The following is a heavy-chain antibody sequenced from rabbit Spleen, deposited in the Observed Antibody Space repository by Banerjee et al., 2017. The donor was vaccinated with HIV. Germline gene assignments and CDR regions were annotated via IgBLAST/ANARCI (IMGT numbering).Heavy chain of an antibody. V-gene: IGHV1S40*01. D-gene: IGHD1-1*01. Sequence: QSLEESGGDLVKPGASLTLTCSASGFSFSSSYYMCWVRQAPGKGLECIACIYGGSSGSTYYASWAKGRFTISKTSSTTVTLQVTSLTAADTATYFCARDTSSSFSSYGMDLWGPGTLVTVS. CDR3: ARDTSSSFSSYGMDL. J-gene: IGHJ6*01. CDR1: GFSFSSSYY. CDR2: IYGGSSGST.